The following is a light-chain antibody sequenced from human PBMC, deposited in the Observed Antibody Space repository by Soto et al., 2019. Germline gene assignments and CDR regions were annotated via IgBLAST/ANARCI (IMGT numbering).Light chain of an antibody. V-gene: IGKV2-28*01. CDR1: QSLLHSNGYTF. CDR2: MGS. CDR3: MQALQTPRT. Sequence: DIVMTQSPLSLPVTPGEPASISCRSSQSLLHSNGYTFLDWYLQKPGQSQQLLIYMGSNRASGVPDRFSGSGSGTDFTLKISRVEAEDVGVYYCMQALQTPRTFGQGTKVEIK. J-gene: IGKJ1*01.